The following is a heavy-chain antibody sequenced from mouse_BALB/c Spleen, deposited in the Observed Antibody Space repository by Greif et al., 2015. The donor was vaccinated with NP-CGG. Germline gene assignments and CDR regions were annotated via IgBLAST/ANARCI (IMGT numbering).Heavy chain of an antibody. CDR2: IYPGSGNT. J-gene: IGHJ4*01. D-gene: IGHD4-1*01. V-gene: IGHV1-84*02. Sequence: LVESGPELVKPGASVKISCKASGYTSTDYYINWVKQKPGQGLEWIGWIYPGSGNTKYNEKFKGKATLTVDTSSSTAYMQLSSLTSEDTAVYFCARRTGTEAMDYWGQGTSVTVSS. CDR3: ARRTGTEAMDY. CDR1: GYTSTDYY.